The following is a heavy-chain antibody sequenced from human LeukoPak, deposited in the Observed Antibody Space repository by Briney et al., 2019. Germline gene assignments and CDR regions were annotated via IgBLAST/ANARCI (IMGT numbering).Heavy chain of an antibody. CDR1: GASITNNW. Sequence: PSETLSLTCAVSGASITNNWWSWVRQSPGKGLEWIGEIYHSGSTNYNPSLKSRVTISVDKSKNQFSLKLSSVTAADTAVYYCARVGRYGGYVRDYWGQGTLVTVSS. CDR2: IYHSGST. D-gene: IGHD5-12*01. V-gene: IGHV4-4*02. J-gene: IGHJ4*02. CDR3: ARVGRYGGYVRDY.